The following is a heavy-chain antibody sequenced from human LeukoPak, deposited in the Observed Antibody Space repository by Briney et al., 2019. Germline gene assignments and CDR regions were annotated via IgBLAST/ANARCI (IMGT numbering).Heavy chain of an antibody. CDR3: ARDPGIAAAGTIFDI. Sequence: PGRSLRLSCAASGFTFDDYVMNWVRQAPGKGLEWVSGISWNSGNIDYADSVKGRFTISRDNAKNTLYLQMNSLRPEDTALYYCARDPGIAAAGTIFDIWGQGTLVTVSS. CDR1: GFTFDDYV. V-gene: IGHV3-9*01. D-gene: IGHD6-13*01. J-gene: IGHJ4*02. CDR2: ISWNSGNI.